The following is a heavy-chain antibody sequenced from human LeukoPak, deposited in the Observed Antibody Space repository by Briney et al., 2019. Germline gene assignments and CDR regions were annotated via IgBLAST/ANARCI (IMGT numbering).Heavy chain of an antibody. Sequence: GGSLRLSCAASGFTFSSYAMSWVRQAPGKGLEWVGFIRSKAFGGTPDYAASVKGRFTISRDDSKSIAYLQMNGLKVDDTAVYYCTNIVVVAAHYWGQGTLVTVSP. CDR3: TNIVVVAAHY. CDR2: IRSKAFGGTP. CDR1: GFTFSSYA. J-gene: IGHJ4*02. D-gene: IGHD2-21*02. V-gene: IGHV3-49*04.